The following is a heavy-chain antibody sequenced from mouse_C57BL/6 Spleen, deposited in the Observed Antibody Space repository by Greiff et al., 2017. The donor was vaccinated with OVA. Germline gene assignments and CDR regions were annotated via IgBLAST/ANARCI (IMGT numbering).Heavy chain of an antibody. V-gene: IGHV1-18*01. D-gene: IGHD3-2*02. J-gene: IGHJ1*03. CDR2: INPNNGGT. CDR1: GYTFTDYN. Sequence: EVQLQESGPELVKPGASVKIPCKASGYTFTDYNMDWVKQSHGKSLEWIGDINPNNGGTIYTQKFKGKATLSVDQSSSTAYMELLSLTSENSAVYYGAIRDSSGSYWYFDVWGTGTTVTVSS. CDR3: AIRDSSGSYWYFDV.